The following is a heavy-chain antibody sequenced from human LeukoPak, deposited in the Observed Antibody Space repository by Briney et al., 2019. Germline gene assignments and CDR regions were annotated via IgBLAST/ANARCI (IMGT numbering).Heavy chain of an antibody. Sequence: SQTLSLTCTVSGGSISSGGYYWSWIRQHPGKGLEWIGYIYYSGSIYYNPSLKSRVTISVDTSKNQFSLKLSSVTAADTAVYYCARDPPYYDSSGRDDAFDIWGQGTMVTVSS. CDR2: IYYSGSI. J-gene: IGHJ3*02. V-gene: IGHV4-31*03. D-gene: IGHD3-22*01. CDR1: GGSISSGGYY. CDR3: ARDPPYYDSSGRDDAFDI.